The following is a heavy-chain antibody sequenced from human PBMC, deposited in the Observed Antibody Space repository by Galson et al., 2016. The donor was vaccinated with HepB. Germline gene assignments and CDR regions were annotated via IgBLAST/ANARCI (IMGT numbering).Heavy chain of an antibody. CDR1: GGSINRYY. D-gene: IGHD3-9*01. V-gene: IGHV4-59*01. J-gene: IGHJ3*02. CDR2: IYYSGAT. CDR3: ARGASLRFFDVLYDRDVFDI. Sequence: SETLSLTCTVSGGSINRYYWSWIRQPPGKGLEWIGCIYYSGATNYNPSLKSRVTISVDTSKNQFSLKLSSVTAADTAIYYCARGASLRFFDVLYDRDVFDIWGQGTMVTVSS.